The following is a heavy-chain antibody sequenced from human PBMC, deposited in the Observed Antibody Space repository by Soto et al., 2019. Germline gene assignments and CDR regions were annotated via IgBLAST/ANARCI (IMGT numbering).Heavy chain of an antibody. D-gene: IGHD5-18*01. Sequence: SETLSLTCTVSGGSVSSGSYYWSWIRQPPGKGLEWIGYIYYSGSTNYNPSLKSRVTISVDTSNNQFSLKLSSVTAADTAVYYCARLTRGYSYAFDYWGRGALVTVSS. CDR2: IYYSGST. CDR3: ARLTRGYSYAFDY. V-gene: IGHV4-61*01. CDR1: GGSVSSGSYY. J-gene: IGHJ4*02.